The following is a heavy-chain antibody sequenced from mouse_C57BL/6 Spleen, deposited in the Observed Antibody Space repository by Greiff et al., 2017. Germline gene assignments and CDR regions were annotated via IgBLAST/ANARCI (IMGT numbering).Heavy chain of an antibody. CDR3: ARPLYSNYPYYAMDY. D-gene: IGHD2-5*01. V-gene: IGHV1-80*01. Sequence: VQLQQSGAELVKPGASVKISCKASGYAFSSYWMNWVKQRPGKGLEWIGQIYPGDGDTNYNGKFKGKATLTADKSSSTAYMQLSSLTSEDSAVYFCARPLYSNYPYYAMDYWGQGTSVTVSS. J-gene: IGHJ4*01. CDR2: IYPGDGDT. CDR1: GYAFSSYW.